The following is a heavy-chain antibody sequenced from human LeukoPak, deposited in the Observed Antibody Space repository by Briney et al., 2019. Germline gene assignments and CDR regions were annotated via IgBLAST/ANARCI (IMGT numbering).Heavy chain of an antibody. V-gene: IGHV3-30*18. Sequence: GRSLRLSCAASGFTFSSYGMHWVRQAPGKGLEWVAVISYDGSNKYYADSVKGRFTISRDNSKNTLYLQKNSLRAEDTAVYYCAKEWLRSPRYYYYGMDVWGQGTTVTVSS. CDR1: GFTFSSYG. CDR2: ISYDGSNK. J-gene: IGHJ6*02. CDR3: AKEWLRSPRYYYYGMDV. D-gene: IGHD5-12*01.